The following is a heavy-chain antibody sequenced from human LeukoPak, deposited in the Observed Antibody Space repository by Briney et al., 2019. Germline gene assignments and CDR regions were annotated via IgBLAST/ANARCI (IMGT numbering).Heavy chain of an antibody. Sequence: GGSLRLSCAASGFTFSSYWMHWVRQAPGRGLVWVSRINSDGYSISYADSVKGRFTISRDNAKSTLFLQLNSLRAEDTAVYYCATSYRGKYRAFDTWGQGTLVTVSS. CDR1: GFTFSSYW. J-gene: IGHJ3*02. D-gene: IGHD1-26*01. CDR3: ATSYRGKYRAFDT. CDR2: INSDGYSI. V-gene: IGHV3-74*01.